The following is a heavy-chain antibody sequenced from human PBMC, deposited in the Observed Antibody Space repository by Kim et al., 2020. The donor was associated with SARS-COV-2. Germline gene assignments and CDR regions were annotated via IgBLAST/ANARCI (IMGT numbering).Heavy chain of an antibody. D-gene: IGHD6-13*01. V-gene: IGHV1-69*13. CDR1: GGTFSSYA. CDR3: ARTTWVSSSWYGPSLNFFDY. CDR2: IIPIFGTA. Sequence: SVKVSCKASGGTFSSYAISWVRQAPGQGLEWMGGIIPIFGTANYAQKFQGRVTITADESTSTAYMELSSLRSEDTAVYYCARTTWVSSSWYGPSLNFFDYWGQGTLVTVSS. J-gene: IGHJ4*02.